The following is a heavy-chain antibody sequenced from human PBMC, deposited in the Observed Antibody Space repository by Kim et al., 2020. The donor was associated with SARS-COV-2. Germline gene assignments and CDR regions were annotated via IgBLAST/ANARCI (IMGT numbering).Heavy chain of an antibody. J-gene: IGHJ4*02. D-gene: IGHD3-22*01. CDR2: IYYYSGKT. V-gene: IGHV4-39*07. Sequence: SETLSLTCSVSGDSISSSSHYWGWIRQPPGKGLEWVGSIYYYSGKTYYNPSLKSRVTISVDTSKNQFSLKVTSVTAADTAVYYCARDSDSGGYGLFDYWGQGALVTVSS. CDR1: GDSISSSSHY. CDR3: ARDSDSGGYGLFDY.